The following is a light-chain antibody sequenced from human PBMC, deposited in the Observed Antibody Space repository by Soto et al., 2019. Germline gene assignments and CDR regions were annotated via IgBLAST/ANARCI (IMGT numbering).Light chain of an antibody. V-gene: IGKV3-15*01. CDR3: QQYYNWPRT. CDR2: GAS. Sequence: EIVLTQSPATLSLSPGERATLSCRASQSVNNYLAWYQQKPGQTPRLLISGASTRATGIPANFSGSGSGTEFTLTISSLQSEDFAIYFCQQYYNWPRTFGQGTKVEIK. J-gene: IGKJ1*01. CDR1: QSVNNY.